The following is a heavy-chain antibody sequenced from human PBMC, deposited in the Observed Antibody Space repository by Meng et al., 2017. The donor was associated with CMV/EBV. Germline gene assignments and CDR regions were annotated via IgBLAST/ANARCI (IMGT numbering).Heavy chain of an antibody. CDR3: ARVATGYSSSWAYGGMDV. D-gene: IGHD6-13*01. CDR1: GYSISSGYY. CDR2: IYHSGST. Sequence: GSLRLSCTVSGYSISSGYYWGWIRQPPGKGLEWIGSIYHSGSTYYNPSLKSRVTISVDTSKNQCSLKLSSVTAADTAVYYCARVATGYSSSWAYGGMDVWGQGTTVTVSS. V-gene: IGHV4-38-2*02. J-gene: IGHJ6*02.